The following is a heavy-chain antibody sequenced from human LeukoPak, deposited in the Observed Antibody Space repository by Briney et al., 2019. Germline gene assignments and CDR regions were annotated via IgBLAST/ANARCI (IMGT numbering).Heavy chain of an antibody. J-gene: IGHJ6*02. Sequence: ASVKVSSKASGYTFTGYYMHWVRQAPGQGLEWMGWINPNSGGTNYAQKFQGRVTMTRDTSISTAYMELSRLRSDDTAVYYCARESGSTQAFYYYGMDVWGQGTTVTVSS. CDR2: INPNSGGT. D-gene: IGHD2-2*01. CDR1: GYTFTGYY. V-gene: IGHV1-2*02. CDR3: ARESGSTQAFYYYGMDV.